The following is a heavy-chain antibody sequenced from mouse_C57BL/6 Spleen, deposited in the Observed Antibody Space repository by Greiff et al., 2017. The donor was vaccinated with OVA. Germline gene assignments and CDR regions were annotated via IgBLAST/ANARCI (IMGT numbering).Heavy chain of an antibody. CDR2: ISYSGST. Sequence: EVKLLESGPGMVKPSQSLSLTCTVTGYSITSGYDWHWIRHFPGNKLEWMGYISYSGSTNYNPSLKSRISITHDTSKNHFFLKLNSVTTEDTATYYCARAPYYDYFDYWGQGTTLTVSS. D-gene: IGHD2-10*01. CDR3: ARAPYYDYFDY. CDR1: GYSITSGYD. V-gene: IGHV3-1*01. J-gene: IGHJ2*01.